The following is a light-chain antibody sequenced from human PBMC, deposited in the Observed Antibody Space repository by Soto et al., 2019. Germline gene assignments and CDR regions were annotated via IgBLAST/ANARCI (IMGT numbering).Light chain of an antibody. J-gene: IGKJ4*01. CDR1: QSVSSY. Sequence: EIVLTQSPATLSLSPGERATLSCRASQSVSSYLAWYEQKPGQAPRLLIYDASNRATGIPARFSGSESGTDFTLNISSLEPEDFAVYYCKQRSNWPLTFGGGTKVEIK. V-gene: IGKV3-11*01. CDR3: KQRSNWPLT. CDR2: DAS.